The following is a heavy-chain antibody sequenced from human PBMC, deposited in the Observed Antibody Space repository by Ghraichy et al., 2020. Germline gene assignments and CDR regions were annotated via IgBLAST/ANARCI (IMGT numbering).Heavy chain of an antibody. D-gene: IGHD3-10*01. V-gene: IGHV4-31*03. CDR1: GGSISSGGYY. CDR3: AREGSVRGVIIVDY. CDR2: IYYSGST. J-gene: IGHJ4*02. Sequence: SETLSLTCTVSGGSISSGGYYWSWIRQHPGKGLEWIGYIYYSGSTYYNPSLKSRVTISVDTSKNQFSLKLSSVTAADTAVYYCAREGSVRGVIIVDYWGQGTLVTVSS.